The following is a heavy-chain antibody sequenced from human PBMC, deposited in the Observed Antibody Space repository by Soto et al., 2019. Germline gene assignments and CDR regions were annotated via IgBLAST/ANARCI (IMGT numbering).Heavy chain of an antibody. Sequence: PGGSLRLSCAASGFNFYDYAMHWVRQIPGKGLEWVSGISWESGSIGYADSVKGRFSISRDNAKNSLYLQMNSLRAEDTAVYYCARVIGAKVGAFGYWGQGTLVTVSS. V-gene: IGHV3-9*01. CDR1: GFNFYDYA. D-gene: IGHD1-26*01. CDR2: ISWESGSI. CDR3: ARVIGAKVGAFGY. J-gene: IGHJ4*02.